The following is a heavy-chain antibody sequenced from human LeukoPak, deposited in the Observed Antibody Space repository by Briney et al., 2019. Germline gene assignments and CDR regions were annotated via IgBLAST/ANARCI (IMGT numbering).Heavy chain of an antibody. J-gene: IGHJ4*02. CDR1: GGSFSCYY. V-gene: IGHV4-34*01. CDR2: INHSGST. Sequence: PSETLSLTCAVYGGSFSCYYWSWIRQPPGKGLEWIGEINHSGSTNHNPSLKSRVTISVDTSKNQFYLKLSSVSAADMAVYYCARGVYCSGGSCYEDYWGQGTLVTVSS. CDR3: ARGVYCSGGSCYEDY. D-gene: IGHD2-15*01.